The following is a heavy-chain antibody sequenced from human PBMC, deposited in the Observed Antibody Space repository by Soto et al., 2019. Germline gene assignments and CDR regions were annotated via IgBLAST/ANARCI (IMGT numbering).Heavy chain of an antibody. CDR3: ARGSGWGGGDRTFAI. CDR1: GFIVSNNY. D-gene: IGHD6-19*01. J-gene: IGHJ3*02. CDR2: IYSGGNT. Sequence: EVQLMESGGDLVQPGGSLRLSGAASGFIVSNNYMIWVRQAPGKGLEWVSVIYSGGNTYYADSVKGRFAISRHNSKNILDLQMDGIRAEYTAVYYCARGSGWGGGDRTFAIGGQGTMVAVSS. V-gene: IGHV3-53*04.